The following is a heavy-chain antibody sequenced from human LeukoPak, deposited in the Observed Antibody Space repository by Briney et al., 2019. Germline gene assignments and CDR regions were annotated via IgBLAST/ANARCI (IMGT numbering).Heavy chain of an antibody. J-gene: IGHJ5*02. Sequence: GGSLRLSCAASGFTFDDYAMHWVRQAPGKGLEGVSGISWNSGSIGYADSVKGRFSISRDNAKNSLYLQMNSLRAEDTALYYCAKAMQGYYGSGRGFDPWGQGTLVTVSS. D-gene: IGHD3-10*01. CDR1: GFTFDDYA. CDR2: ISWNSGSI. V-gene: IGHV3-9*01. CDR3: AKAMQGYYGSGRGFDP.